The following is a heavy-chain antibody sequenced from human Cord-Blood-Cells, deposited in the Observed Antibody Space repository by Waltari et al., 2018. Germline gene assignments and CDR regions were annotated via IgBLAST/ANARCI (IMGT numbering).Heavy chain of an antibody. Sequence: QVQLVQSGAEVKKPGASVKVSCKVSGYTLTELSMHWVRQAPGKGLEWMGGFDREDGETNYAQKCQGRVTMTEDTSTDTAYMELSSLRSEDTAVYYCATGEPRSGYADYWGQGTLVTVSS. V-gene: IGHV1-24*01. D-gene: IGHD5-12*01. CDR2: FDREDGET. J-gene: IGHJ4*02. CDR3: ATGEPRSGYADY. CDR1: GYTLTELS.